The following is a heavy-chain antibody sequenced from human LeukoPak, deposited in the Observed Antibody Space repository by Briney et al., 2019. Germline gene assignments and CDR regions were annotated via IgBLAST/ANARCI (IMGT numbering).Heavy chain of an antibody. V-gene: IGHV4-59*01. D-gene: IGHD3-16*01. CDR1: GGSISSYS. J-gene: IGHJ3*02. Sequence: SETLSLTCTVSGGSISSYSWTWIRQPPGKGLEWIGSIYYSGSTNYNPSLKSRVTISVDTSKNQFSLKLSSVTAADTAVYYCVRDRVLGAFGIWGQGTMVTVSS. CDR2: IYYSGST. CDR3: VRDRVLGAFGI.